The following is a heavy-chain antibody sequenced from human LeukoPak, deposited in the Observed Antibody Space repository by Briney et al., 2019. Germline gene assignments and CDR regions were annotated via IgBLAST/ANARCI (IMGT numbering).Heavy chain of an antibody. D-gene: IGHD3-10*01. CDR3: ARSRETYYYGSGSYWTVDY. V-gene: IGHV3-21*01. Sequence: GGSLRLSCAASGFTFSSYSMNWVRQAPGKGLEWVSSISSSSSYIYYADSVKGRFTISRDNAKNSLYLQMSSLRAEDTAVYYCARSRETYYYGSGSYWTVDYWGQGTLVTVSS. CDR1: GFTFSSYS. J-gene: IGHJ4*02. CDR2: ISSSSSYI.